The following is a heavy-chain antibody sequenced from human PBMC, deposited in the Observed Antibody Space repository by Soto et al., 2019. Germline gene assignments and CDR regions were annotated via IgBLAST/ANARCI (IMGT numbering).Heavy chain of an antibody. CDR1: GGSISSGGYY. D-gene: IGHD3-9*01. J-gene: IGHJ6*02. Sequence: PSETLSLTCTVSGGSISSGGYYWSWIHQHPGKGLEWIGYIYYSGSTYYNPSLKSRVTISVDTSKNQFSLKLSSVTAADTAVYYCASDLLYYDILAGPRHYYGMDVWCQGTTVTVSS. CDR3: ASDLLYYDILAGPRHYYGMDV. V-gene: IGHV4-31*03. CDR2: IYYSGST.